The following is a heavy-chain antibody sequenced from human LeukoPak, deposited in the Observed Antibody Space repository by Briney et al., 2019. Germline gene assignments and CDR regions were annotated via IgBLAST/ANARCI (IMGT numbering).Heavy chain of an antibody. D-gene: IGHD3-9*01. CDR3: AREGVYHYILTGYSHFDS. Sequence: GGSLRLSCAASGFTFSTYGVHWVRQAPGKGLEWVALISYDGSKKYYADSVKGRFTISRDDSKNTLYLQMNSLRAEDTAVYYCAREGVYHYILTGYSHFDSWGQGTLVTVSS. CDR2: ISYDGSKK. J-gene: IGHJ4*01. V-gene: IGHV3-30*03. CDR1: GFTFSTYG.